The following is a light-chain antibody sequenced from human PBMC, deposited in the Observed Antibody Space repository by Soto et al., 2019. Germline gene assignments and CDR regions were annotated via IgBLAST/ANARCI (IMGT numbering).Light chain of an antibody. Sequence: DIQLTKSPSTLSGSVGDRVTITCRASQTISSWLAWYQQKTGKAPKLLIYKASTLKSGVPSRFSGSGSGTEFTLTISSLQPDDFATYYCQQYNSYAFGQGTKVDIK. CDR3: QQYNSYA. CDR2: KAS. CDR1: QTISSW. V-gene: IGKV1-5*03. J-gene: IGKJ1*01.